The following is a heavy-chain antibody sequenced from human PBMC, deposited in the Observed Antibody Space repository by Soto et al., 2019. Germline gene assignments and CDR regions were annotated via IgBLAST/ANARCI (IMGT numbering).Heavy chain of an antibody. CDR3: GTHDLPFWYYYGMDV. Sequence: QVQLVQSGAEVKKPGCSVKVSWKASGGTFNSYGISWVRQAPGQGLEWMGGIIPIFGTADYTQKFQARLTNISDEPTSPAHMKLSTVRSDDTAVYYSGTHDLPFWYYYGMDVLSQVPTVAVSS. CDR1: GGTFNSYG. J-gene: IGHJ6*02. V-gene: IGHV1-69*05. CDR2: IIPIFGTA. D-gene: IGHD1-1*01.